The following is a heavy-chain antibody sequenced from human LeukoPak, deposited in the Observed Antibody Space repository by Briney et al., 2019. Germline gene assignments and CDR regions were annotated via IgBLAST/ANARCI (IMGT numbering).Heavy chain of an antibody. V-gene: IGHV3-9*01. D-gene: IGHD4-17*01. J-gene: IGHJ3*02. CDR2: ISWNSGII. CDR3: AKDNGHGDYVGAFDI. Sequence: PGGSLRLSCAASGFTFDDYAMHWVRQAPGKGLEWVSGISWNSGIIYYADSVKGRFTISRENAKNSLYLQMNSLRAEDTALYYCAKDNGHGDYVGAFDIWGQGTMVTVSS. CDR1: GFTFDDYA.